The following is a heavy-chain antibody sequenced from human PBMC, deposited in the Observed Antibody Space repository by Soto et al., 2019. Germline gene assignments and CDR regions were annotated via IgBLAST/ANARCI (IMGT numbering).Heavy chain of an antibody. J-gene: IGHJ6*02. D-gene: IGHD2-15*01. Sequence: PSETLSLSCAVYGGSFSGYYRTWIRQPPGTGLERIGEINHSGSTNYNPSLKSRVTISVDTSKNQFSLNLTSVTATDTAAYFCAIHPGYCSGGSCNGPYTMDVWGQGTTVTVSS. V-gene: IGHV4-34*01. CDR3: AIHPGYCSGGSCNGPYTMDV. CDR1: GGSFSGYY. CDR2: INHSGST.